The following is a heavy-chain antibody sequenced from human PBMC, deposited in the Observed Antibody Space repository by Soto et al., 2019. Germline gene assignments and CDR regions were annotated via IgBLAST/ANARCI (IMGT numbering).Heavy chain of an antibody. D-gene: IGHD3-10*01. J-gene: IGHJ6*02. Sequence: QVQLQESGPGLVKPSGTLSLTCAVSGGSISSSNWWSWVRQPPGKGLEWIGEIYHSGSTNYNPSLKSRVTISVDTSKNQFSLKLSSVTAADTAVYYCARSRYYGSGSYYYYYGMDGWGQGTTVTVSS. V-gene: IGHV4-4*02. CDR1: GGSISSSNW. CDR3: ARSRYYGSGSYYYYYGMDG. CDR2: IYHSGST.